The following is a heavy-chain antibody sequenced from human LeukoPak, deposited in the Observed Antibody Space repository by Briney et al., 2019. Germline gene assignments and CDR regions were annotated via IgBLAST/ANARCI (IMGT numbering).Heavy chain of an antibody. CDR3: ARPYYYDSRIDP. CDR1: GVSISSGDYY. Sequence: PSATLSLTCTVGGVSISSGDYYWRWIRQPPGQGLEWIGYMYSSGSTYYNPSLKSRATISVDTSKNQFSLKLSSVTAADTAVYYCARPYYYDSRIDPWGQGTLVTVSS. D-gene: IGHD3-22*01. CDR2: MYSSGST. J-gene: IGHJ5*02. V-gene: IGHV4-30-4*01.